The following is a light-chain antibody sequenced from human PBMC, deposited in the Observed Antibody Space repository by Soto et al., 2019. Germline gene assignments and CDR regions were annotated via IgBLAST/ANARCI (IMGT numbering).Light chain of an antibody. Sequence: ETVMTQSPATLSVSPGERATLTCRASQSVGSNLAWYQQRPGQAPRLLIYGASTRATGIPARFSGSGSGTEFTLTITNRQSEDFGVYYCQQYTKWPLFTFGPGTRVD. V-gene: IGKV3-15*01. CDR2: GAS. J-gene: IGKJ3*01. CDR1: QSVGSN. CDR3: QQYTKWPLFT.